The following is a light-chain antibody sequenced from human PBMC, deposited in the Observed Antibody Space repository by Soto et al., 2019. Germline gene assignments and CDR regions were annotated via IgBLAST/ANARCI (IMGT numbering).Light chain of an antibody. CDR2: AAS. Sequence: DIQMTQSPSSLSASVGDRVTITCRASQSISSYLNWYQQKPGKAPKLRIYAASSLQSGVPSRFSGSGSGTDFTLTISSLQPEDFATYSRRTFGQGNKLEIK. CDR1: QSISSY. J-gene: IGKJ2*01. V-gene: IGKV1-39*01. CDR3: RT.